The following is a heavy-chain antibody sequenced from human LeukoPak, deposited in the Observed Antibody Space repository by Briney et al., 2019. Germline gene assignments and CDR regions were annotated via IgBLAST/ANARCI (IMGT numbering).Heavy chain of an antibody. Sequence: ASVKVSCKASGYTFTGYYIHWVRQAPGQGLEWMGWINPNSGGTSYAQKFQGRVTMTRDTSISTAYMDLSRLRSDDTAVYYCARGVTARGFYYYMDVWGKGTTVTISS. J-gene: IGHJ6*03. D-gene: IGHD2-21*02. V-gene: IGHV1-2*02. CDR2: INPNSGGT. CDR1: GYTFTGYY. CDR3: ARGVTARGFYYYMDV.